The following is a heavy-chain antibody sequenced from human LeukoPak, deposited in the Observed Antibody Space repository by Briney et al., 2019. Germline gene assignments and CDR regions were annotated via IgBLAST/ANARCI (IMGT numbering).Heavy chain of an antibody. CDR3: ARGGITMVRGALY. Sequence: PSETLSLTCAVYGGFFSGYYWSWIRQPPGKGLEWIGEINHSGSTNYNPSLKSRVTISVDTSKNQFSLKLTSVTAADTAVYYCARGGITMVRGALYWGQGTLVTVSS. D-gene: IGHD3-10*01. CDR2: INHSGST. CDR1: GGFFSGYY. J-gene: IGHJ4*02. V-gene: IGHV4-34*01.